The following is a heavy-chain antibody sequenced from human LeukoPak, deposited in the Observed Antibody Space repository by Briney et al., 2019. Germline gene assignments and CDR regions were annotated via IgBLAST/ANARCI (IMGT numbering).Heavy chain of an antibody. V-gene: IGHV1-2*02. J-gene: IGHJ5*02. D-gene: IGHD3-10*01. CDR2: INPNSGDT. CDR3: ARAGRTWFGVIWFDP. Sequence: ASVKVSCKASGYSFTDYYLHWVGQAPGQGLEWMGWINPNSGDTKYAQKFQGRVTMTRDTSISTAYMELSRLTSDDTAVYYCARAGRTWFGVIWFDPWGQGTLVTVSS. CDR1: GYSFTDYY.